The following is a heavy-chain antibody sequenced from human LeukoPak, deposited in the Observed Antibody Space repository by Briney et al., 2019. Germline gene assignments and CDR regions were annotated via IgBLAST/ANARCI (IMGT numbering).Heavy chain of an antibody. CDR1: SGSIWRFN. Sequence: SETLSLTCTLPSGSIWRFNRPWIRQSPGKGLEWVGFIYYSGNTNYNPSLKSRVTISIDTSKNQFSLKLSSVPAADTAAYNCVRVNLSEAHDLRTLNFWGQGIMVTVSS. CDR2: IYYSGNT. J-gene: IGHJ3*01. D-gene: IGHD1-1*01. CDR3: VRVNLSEAHDLRTLNF. V-gene: IGHV4-59*01.